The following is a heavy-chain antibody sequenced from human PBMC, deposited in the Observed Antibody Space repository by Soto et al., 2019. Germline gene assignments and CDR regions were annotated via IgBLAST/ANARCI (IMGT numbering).Heavy chain of an antibody. D-gene: IGHD2-15*01. J-gene: IGHJ4*02. V-gene: IGHV3-9*01. CDR3: AKGYCSGGSCYPTHFDY. CDR2: ISWNSGSI. Sequence: EVQLVESGGGLVQPGRSLRLSCAASGFTFDDYAMHWVRQAPGKGLEWVSGISWNSGSIGYADSVKGRFTISRDNAKNSLYLQMNSLRAEDTALYYCAKGYCSGGSCYPTHFDYWGQGTLVTVSS. CDR1: GFTFDDYA.